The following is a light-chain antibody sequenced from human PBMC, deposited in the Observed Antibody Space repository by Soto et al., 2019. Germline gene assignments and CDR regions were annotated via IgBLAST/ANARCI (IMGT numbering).Light chain of an antibody. J-gene: IGKJ2*01. CDR2: DAS. CDR1: QGIIRW. Sequence: DIQITKSPSTLPHSQEERLTITGRPSQGIIRWLAWYQQKPGRPPNFLIYDASSLVSGVPSRFSGSGSGTECTLTISSLQPDDFASYFCQQYNSYSAYTFGQGTKLEIK. CDR3: QQYNSYSAYT. V-gene: IGKV1-5*01.